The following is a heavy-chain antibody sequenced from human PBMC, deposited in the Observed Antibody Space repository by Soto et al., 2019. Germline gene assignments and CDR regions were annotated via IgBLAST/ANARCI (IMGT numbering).Heavy chain of an antibody. D-gene: IGHD5-12*01. CDR2: INPNSGGT. CDR3: ARDGDSGYDYFYDY. Sequence: ASVKVSCKASGYTFTGYYMHWVRQAPGQGLEWMGWINPNSGGTNYAQKFQGRVTMTRDTSISTAYMELGRLRSDDTAVYYCARDGDSGYDYFYDYWGQGTRVTVSS. CDR1: GYTFTGYY. J-gene: IGHJ4*02. V-gene: IGHV1-2*02.